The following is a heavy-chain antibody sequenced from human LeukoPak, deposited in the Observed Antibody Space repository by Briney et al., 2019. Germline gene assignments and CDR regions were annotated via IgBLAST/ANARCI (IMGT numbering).Heavy chain of an antibody. CDR2: IKKTGSET. CDR3: AREDGYCSGGNCYSYFDS. Sequence: GGSLRLSCAASGFTFSHFWMSWVRQAPGKGLEWVAYIKKTGSETYYVDSVKGRFTITRDNTRSSLFLQMYSLRADDTAVYFCAREDGYCSGGNCYSYFDSWGQGTLVTVSS. V-gene: IGHV3-7*01. D-gene: IGHD2-15*01. CDR1: GFTFSHFW. J-gene: IGHJ4*02.